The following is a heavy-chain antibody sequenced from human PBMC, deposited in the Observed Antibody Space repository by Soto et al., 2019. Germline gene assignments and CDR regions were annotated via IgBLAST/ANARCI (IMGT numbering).Heavy chain of an antibody. CDR3: AGQASFGVVEGWFDP. V-gene: IGHV4-59*01. D-gene: IGHD3-3*01. J-gene: IGHJ5*02. Sequence: SETLSLTCTVSGGSISGYYWSWIRQPPGKGLEWIGYIYYSGSTNYNPSLKSRVTISVDTSKNQFSLKLSSVTAADTAVYYCAGQASFGVVEGWFDPWGQGTLVTVSS. CDR2: IYYSGST. CDR1: GGSISGYY.